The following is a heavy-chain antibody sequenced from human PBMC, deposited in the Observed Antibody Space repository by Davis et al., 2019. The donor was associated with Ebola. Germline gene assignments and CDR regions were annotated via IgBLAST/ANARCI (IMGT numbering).Heavy chain of an antibody. CDR1: GDSISSYY. CDR2: IFPSGGT. CDR3: ARGPKLSDAFDI. V-gene: IGHV4-59*01. J-gene: IGHJ3*02. Sequence: SETLSLTCTVSGDSISSYYWSWIRQLPGKGLEWIAYIFPSGGTNYNPSLKSRVTISADTSKNQFSLNVNSVTAADTALYYCARGPKLSDAFDIWGQGTMVTVSS.